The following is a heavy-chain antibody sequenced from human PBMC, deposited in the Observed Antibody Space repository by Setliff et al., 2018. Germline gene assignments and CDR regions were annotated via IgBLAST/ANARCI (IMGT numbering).Heavy chain of an antibody. CDR3: ARRPLYHYDFWSNWFDP. CDR2: IYTSGST. V-gene: IGHV4-61*09. Sequence: KPSETLSLTCTVSGGCISSGSYYWSWIRQPAGKGLEWIGHIYTSGSTNYNPSLKSRVTISVDTSKNQFSLKLSSVTAADTAVYYCARRPLYHYDFWSNWFDPWGQGTLVTVSS. D-gene: IGHD3-3*01. J-gene: IGHJ5*02. CDR1: GGCISSGSYY.